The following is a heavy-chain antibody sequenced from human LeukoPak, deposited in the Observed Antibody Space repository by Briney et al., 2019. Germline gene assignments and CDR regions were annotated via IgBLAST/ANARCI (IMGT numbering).Heavy chain of an antibody. CDR3: ARDWRITMISFGFDY. J-gene: IGHJ4*02. Sequence: AASVKVSCKASGYTFTSYGISWVRQAPGQGLEWMGWISAYNGNTNYAQKLQGRVTMTTDTSTSTAYMELRSLRSDDTAVYYCARDWRITMISFGFDYWGQGTLVTVSS. D-gene: IGHD3-22*01. V-gene: IGHV1-18*01. CDR1: GYTFTSYG. CDR2: ISAYNGNT.